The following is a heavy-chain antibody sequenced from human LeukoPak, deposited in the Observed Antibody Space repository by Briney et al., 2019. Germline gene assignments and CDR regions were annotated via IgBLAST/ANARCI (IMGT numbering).Heavy chain of an antibody. D-gene: IGHD6-19*01. CDR3: ARDLSAAFDF. CDR2: LVYDARS. CDR1: GFPFSSYG. J-gene: IGHJ4*02. V-gene: IGHV3-33*01. Sequence: GGSLKLSCAASGFPFSSYGMHWVRQAPGKGLEWMARLVYDARSDYGNSVKGRFSISRDDSKNTLFLDMSNLRVEDTALYYCARDLSAAFDFWGQGVLVTVSS.